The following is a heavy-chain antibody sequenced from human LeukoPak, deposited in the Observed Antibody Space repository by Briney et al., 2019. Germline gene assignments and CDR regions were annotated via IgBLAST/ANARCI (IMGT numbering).Heavy chain of an antibody. V-gene: IGHV3-7*03. J-gene: IGHJ1*01. CDR3: AKEGQWLVLGYFQH. CDR1: GFTFRTYW. Sequence: GGSLRLSCAASGFTFRTYWMSWVRQAPGKGLEWVANIKQNGSEKFYVDSVKGRFTISRDNAKNSLYLQMNSLRAEDTAVYYCAKEGQWLVLGYFQHWGQGTLVTVSS. CDR2: IKQNGSEK. D-gene: IGHD6-19*01.